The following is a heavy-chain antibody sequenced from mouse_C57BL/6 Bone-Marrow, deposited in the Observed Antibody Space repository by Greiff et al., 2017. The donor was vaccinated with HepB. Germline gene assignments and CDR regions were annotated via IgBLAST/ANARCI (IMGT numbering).Heavy chain of an antibody. CDR2: IYIGNGYT. J-gene: IGHJ2*01. V-gene: IGHV1-58*01. CDR1: GYTFTSYG. Sequence: EVQLQQPGAELVKPGASVKMSCKTSGYTFTSYGINWVKQRPGQGLEWIGYIYIGNGYTEYNEKFKGKATLTSDTSSSTAYMQLSSLTSEDSAIYFCARSRDYYGSYYFDYWGQGTTLTVSS. D-gene: IGHD1-1*01. CDR3: ARSRDYYGSYYFDY.